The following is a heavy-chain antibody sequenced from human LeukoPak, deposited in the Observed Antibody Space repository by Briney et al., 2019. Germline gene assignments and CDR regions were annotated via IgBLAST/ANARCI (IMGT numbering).Heavy chain of an antibody. CDR1: GFTFSSYG. J-gene: IGHJ4*02. Sequence: QPGGSLRLSCAASGFTFSSYGMHWVRQAPGKGLEGVAFIRYDGSNKYYADSVKGRFTISRDNSKNTLYLQMNSLRAEDTAVYYCAKGRDILTGYLSALDYWGQGTLVTVSS. CDR2: IRYDGSNK. V-gene: IGHV3-30*02. CDR3: AKGRDILTGYLSALDY. D-gene: IGHD3-9*01.